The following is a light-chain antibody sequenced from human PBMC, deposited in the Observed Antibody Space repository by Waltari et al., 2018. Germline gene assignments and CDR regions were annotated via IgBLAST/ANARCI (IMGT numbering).Light chain of an antibody. Sequence: DIVMTQSPDSLAVSLGERATINCTSSLSLLHSSHFKNSLAWYQQKPGQPPKLLIYWASTREAGVPDRFSGSGSGTDFAHNISSLQAEDVAVYYCHEYYRTRGDTFGQGTKLKIK. CDR2: WAS. J-gene: IGKJ2*01. CDR3: HEYYRTRGDT. V-gene: IGKV4-1*01. CDR1: LSLLHSSHFKNS.